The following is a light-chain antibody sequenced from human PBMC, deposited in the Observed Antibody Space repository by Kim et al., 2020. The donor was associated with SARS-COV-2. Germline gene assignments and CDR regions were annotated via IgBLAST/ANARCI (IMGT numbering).Light chain of an antibody. CDR2: GAS. CDR3: QQYGRSPTT. V-gene: IGKV3-20*01. J-gene: IGKJ5*01. CDR1: QSVSSSY. Sequence: SPGERAMSCCRASQSVSSSYLAWYQHKPGQSPRLLIHGASSRATGVPDRFRGGGSGTDFTLTITRLEPEDFAVYYCQQYGRSPTTFGQGTRLEIK.